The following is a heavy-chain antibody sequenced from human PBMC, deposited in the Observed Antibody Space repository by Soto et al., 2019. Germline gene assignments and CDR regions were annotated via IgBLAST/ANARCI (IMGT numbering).Heavy chain of an antibody. CDR3: ARPGEYCSGGSCYLTDDY. CDR2: IDPSDSYT. D-gene: IGHD2-15*01. J-gene: IGHJ4*02. CDR1: GYSFTSYW. V-gene: IGHV5-10-1*01. Sequence: PGESLKISCKGSGYSFTSYWISWVRQMPGKGLEWMGRIDPSDSYTNYSPSFQGHVTISADKSISTAYLQWSSLKASDTAMYYCARPGEYCSGGSCYLTDDYWGQGTLVTVSS.